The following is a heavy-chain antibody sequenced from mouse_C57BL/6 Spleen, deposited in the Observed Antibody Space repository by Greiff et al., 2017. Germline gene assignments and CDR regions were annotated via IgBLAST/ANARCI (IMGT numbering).Heavy chain of an antibody. J-gene: IGHJ2*01. V-gene: IGHV5-17*01. CDR2: ISSGSSTI. CDR3: AKGSLNY. CDR1: GFTFSDYG. Sequence: EVKLQESGGGLVKPGGSLKLSCAASGFTFSDYGMHWVRQAPEKGLEWVAYISSGSSTIYYADTVKGRFTISRDNAKNTLFLQMTRLRSEDTAIYYCAKGSLNYCGQGTTLTVSS.